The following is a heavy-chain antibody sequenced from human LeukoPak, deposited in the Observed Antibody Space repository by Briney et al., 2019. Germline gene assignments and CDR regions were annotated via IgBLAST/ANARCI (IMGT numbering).Heavy chain of an antibody. J-gene: IGHJ5*02. Sequence: SETLSLTCTVSGGSISSYYWSWIRQPPGKGLEWIRHIYYSGSTNYNPSLKSRVTISVDTSKNQFSLKLSSVTAADTAVYYCARVGLGYCSGGSCSTWFDPWGQGTLVTVSS. V-gene: IGHV4-59*01. D-gene: IGHD2-15*01. CDR3: ARVGLGYCSGGSCSTWFDP. CDR1: GGSISSYY. CDR2: IYYSGST.